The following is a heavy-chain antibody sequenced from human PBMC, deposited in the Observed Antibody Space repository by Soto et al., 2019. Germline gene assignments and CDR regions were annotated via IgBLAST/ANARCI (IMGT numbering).Heavy chain of an antibody. J-gene: IGHJ4*02. CDR3: VKDLAHMADH. CDR2: ILYDGTKK. CDR1: GFTFNSYG. Sequence: GGSLRLSCEASGFTFNSYGMYWVRQAPGKGLDWVSHILYDGTKKYYADSVKGRFTISRDNSKNTLYLQMDRMRIEDTAVYFCVKDLAHMADHWGQGTLVTVSS. V-gene: IGHV3-30*18.